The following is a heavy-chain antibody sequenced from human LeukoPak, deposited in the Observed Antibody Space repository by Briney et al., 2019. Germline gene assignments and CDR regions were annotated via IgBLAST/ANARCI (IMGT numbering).Heavy chain of an antibody. CDR3: ARLASGIY. CDR1: GFTFSSYS. CDR2: INHSGST. V-gene: IGHV4-34*01. D-gene: IGHD3-10*01. Sequence: GSLRLSCAASGFTFSSYSMNWVRQAPGKGLEWIGEINHSGSTNYNPSLKSRVTISVDTSKNQFSLKLSSVTAADTAVYYCARLASGIYWGQGTTVTVSS. J-gene: IGHJ6*02.